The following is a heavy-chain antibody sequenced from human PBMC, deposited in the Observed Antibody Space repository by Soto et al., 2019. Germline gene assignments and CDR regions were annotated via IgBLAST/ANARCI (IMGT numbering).Heavy chain of an antibody. J-gene: IGHJ6*02. CDR2: ISSSSSYT. CDR1: GFTFSDYY. CDR3: AREAAWVYPYYYYGMDV. V-gene: IGHV3-11*06. D-gene: IGHD6-13*01. Sequence: SLRLSCASSGFTFSDYYMSWIRQAPGKGLEWVSYISSSSSYTNYADSVKGRFTISRDNAKNSLYLQMNSLRAEDTAVYYCAREAAWVYPYYYYGMDVWGQGTTVTVSS.